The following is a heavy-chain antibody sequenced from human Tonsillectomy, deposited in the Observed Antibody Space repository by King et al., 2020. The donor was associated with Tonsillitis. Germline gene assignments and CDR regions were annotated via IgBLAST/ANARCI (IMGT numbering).Heavy chain of an antibody. D-gene: IGHD2-15*01. CDR1: GFPFHDYT. CDR2: ISDDGGTT. Sequence: DEQLVQSGGVVVQPGGSLRLSCAASGFPFHDYTMHWVRQGPGKGLEWVSLISDDGGTTYYADSVKGRFTVSRDNSKNSLYLQMNSLRTEDTALYYCAKGMVAATTAWFDPWGQGTLVTVSS. V-gene: IGHV3-43*01. CDR3: AKGMVAATTAWFDP. J-gene: IGHJ5*02.